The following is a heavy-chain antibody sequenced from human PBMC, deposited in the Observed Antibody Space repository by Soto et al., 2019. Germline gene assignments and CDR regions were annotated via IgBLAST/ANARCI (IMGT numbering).Heavy chain of an antibody. CDR1: GFTFSHYA. CDR2: MSYDGSNE. Sequence: QVQLVESGGGVVQPGRSLRLSCAASGFTFSHYAMHWVRQAPGKGLEWVALMSYDGSNEYYADSVKGRFTISRDNSKNTLYLQMNSLRAEDTAVSYFAKDGSHNFDYWGQGTLVTVSS. J-gene: IGHJ4*02. V-gene: IGHV3-30*18. CDR3: AKDGSHNFDY. D-gene: IGHD1-26*01.